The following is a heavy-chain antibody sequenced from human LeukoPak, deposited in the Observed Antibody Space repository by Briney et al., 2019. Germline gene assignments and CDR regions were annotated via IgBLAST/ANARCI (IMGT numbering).Heavy chain of an antibody. CDR1: GFTFSSYA. J-gene: IGHJ4*02. CDR3: ARTDGIAVAGTIDY. V-gene: IGHV3-30*04. Sequence: GSLRLSCAASGFTFSSYAMHWVRQAPGKGLEWVAVISYDGSNKYYADSVKGRFTISRDNSKNTLYLQMNSLRAEDTAVYYCARTDGIAVAGTIDYWGQGTLVTVSS. CDR2: ISYDGSNK. D-gene: IGHD6-19*01.